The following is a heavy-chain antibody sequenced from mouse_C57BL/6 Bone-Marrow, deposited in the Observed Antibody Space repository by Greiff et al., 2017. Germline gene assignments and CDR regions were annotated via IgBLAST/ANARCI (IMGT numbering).Heavy chain of an antibody. Sequence: EVKLVESGEGLVKPGGSLKLSCAASGFTFSSHAMSWVRPTPEKRLEWVAYISSGGDYIYYADTVKGRFTISRDTARNTLYLQLSSLKSEDTAMYDCTRERLPYPSGCAYWGQGTLVTGSA. D-gene: IGHD1-2*01. CDR3: TRERLPYPSGCAY. CDR1: GFTFSSHA. CDR2: ISSGGDYI. V-gene: IGHV5-9-1*02. J-gene: IGHJ3*01.